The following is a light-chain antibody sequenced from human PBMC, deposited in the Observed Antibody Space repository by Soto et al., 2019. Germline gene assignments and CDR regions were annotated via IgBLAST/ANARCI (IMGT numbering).Light chain of an antibody. Sequence: QSVLTQPPSASGTPGQRVTISCSGSSSNIGSNTVNWYQQLPGTAPKLLIYSNNQRPSGVPDRFSGSKSGTSASLAISGLQSEDEADYYCAAWDDSLNAWVSGGGTKLTVL. CDR1: SSNIGSNT. CDR3: AAWDDSLNAWV. V-gene: IGLV1-44*01. J-gene: IGLJ3*02. CDR2: SNN.